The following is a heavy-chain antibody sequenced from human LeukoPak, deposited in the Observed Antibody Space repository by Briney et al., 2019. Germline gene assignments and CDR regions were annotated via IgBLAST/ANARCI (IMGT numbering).Heavy chain of an antibody. CDR1: GFTFSSYS. J-gene: IGHJ4*02. CDR3: ARGNYYGY. CDR2: IKQDGSEK. Sequence: GGSLRLSCAASGFTFSSYSMNWVRQAPGKGLEWVANIKQDGSEKYYVDSVKGRFTISRDNAKNSLYLQMNSLRAEDTAVYYCARGNYYGYWGQGTLVTVSS. V-gene: IGHV3-7*04.